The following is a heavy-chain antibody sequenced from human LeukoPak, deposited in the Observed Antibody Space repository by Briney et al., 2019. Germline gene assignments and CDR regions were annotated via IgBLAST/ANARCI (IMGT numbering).Heavy chain of an antibody. V-gene: IGHV4-59*01. CDR1: GGSISSYY. J-gene: IGHJ6*03. CDR3: ARGVLGDYDFWSGYSLGAYYMDV. D-gene: IGHD3-3*01. Sequence: SETLSLTCTVSGGSISSYYWSWIRQPPGKGLEWIGYIYYSGSTNYNPSLKSRVTISVDTSKNQFSLKLSSVTAADTAVYYCARGVLGDYDFWSGYSLGAYYMDVWGKGTTVTVSS. CDR2: IYYSGST.